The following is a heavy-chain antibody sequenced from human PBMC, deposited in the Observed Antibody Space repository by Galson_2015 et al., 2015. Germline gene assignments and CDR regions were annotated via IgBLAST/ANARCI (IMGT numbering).Heavy chain of an antibody. CDR2: ISYDGSKK. J-gene: IGHJ4*01. CDR3: AKDGPWEVRGAGPLYFPDQ. D-gene: IGHD3-10*01. CDR1: GFTFSTYG. V-gene: IGHV3-30*18. Sequence: SLRLSCAASGFTFSTYGMHWVRQAPGKGLEWVAVISYDGSKKYYADSVKGRFTISRDSSKNTLYLEMNSLRTEDTAVYYCAKDGPWEVRGAGPLYFPDQWGQGTLVTLSP.